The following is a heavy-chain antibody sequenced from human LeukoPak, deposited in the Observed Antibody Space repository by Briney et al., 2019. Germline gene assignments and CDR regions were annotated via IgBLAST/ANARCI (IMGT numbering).Heavy chain of an antibody. CDR1: GFTFSSYS. CDR2: ISSSSSYI. V-gene: IGHV3-21*01. J-gene: IGHJ4*02. D-gene: IGHD2-15*01. Sequence: GGSLRLSCAASGFTFSSYSMNWVRQAPGQGLEWVSSISSSSSYIYYADSVKGRFTISRDNAKNSLYLQMNSLRPEDTAMYYCARDDCSGGSCYPNYWGQRTLVTVSS. CDR3: ARDDCSGGSCYPNY.